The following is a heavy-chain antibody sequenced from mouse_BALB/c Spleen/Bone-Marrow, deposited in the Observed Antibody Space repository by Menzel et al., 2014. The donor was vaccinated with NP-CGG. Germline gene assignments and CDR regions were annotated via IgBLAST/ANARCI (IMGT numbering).Heavy chain of an antibody. Sequence: EVKLVDSGGGLVKSGGSLKLSCAASGFSFNSYGMSWVRRNPEKRLEWVATISGGGSYTFYPDSVKGRFTISRDNAKNNLYLQLSSLRSEDTALYYCARHAYYDQTEVSFVYWGQGTLVTVSA. CDR3: ARHAYYDQTEVSFVY. D-gene: IGHD2-4*01. CDR1: GFSFNSYG. J-gene: IGHJ3*01. V-gene: IGHV5-9-2*01. CDR2: ISGGGSYT.